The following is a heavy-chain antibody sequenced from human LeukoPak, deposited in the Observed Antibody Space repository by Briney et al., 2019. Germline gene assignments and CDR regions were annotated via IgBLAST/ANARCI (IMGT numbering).Heavy chain of an antibody. CDR1: GFTFSSYW. CDR2: RKKDGSEK. D-gene: IGHD3-22*01. J-gene: IGHJ3*02. Sequence: GGSLRLSCAASGFTFSSYWMSWVRQAPGKGLEWVANRKKDGSEKYYVDSVKGRFTISRDNTKNSQYLQMNSLRAEDTAVYYCARDCIWRISSGRCEAFDIWCQGTMVTVSS. CDR3: ARDCIWRISSGRCEAFDI. V-gene: IGHV3-7*01.